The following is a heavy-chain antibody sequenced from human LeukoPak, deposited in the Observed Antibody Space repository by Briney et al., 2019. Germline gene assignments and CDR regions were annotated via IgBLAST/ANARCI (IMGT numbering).Heavy chain of an antibody. V-gene: IGHV3-23*01. Sequence: GGSLRLSCVASGFTFNNYAMTWVRQAPGKGLEWVSAISGSGYSTYYADSVKGRFTISRDNSKNSLYLQMNSLRAEDTALYFCAQWSRYFDYWGQGTLVTVSS. CDR3: AQWSRYFDY. D-gene: IGHD1-26*01. CDR2: ISGSGYST. CDR1: GFTFNNYA. J-gene: IGHJ4*02.